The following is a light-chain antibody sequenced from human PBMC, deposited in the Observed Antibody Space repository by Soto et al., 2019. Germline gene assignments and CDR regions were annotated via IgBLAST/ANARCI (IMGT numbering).Light chain of an antibody. J-gene: IGLJ1*01. CDR3: CSYAGSYV. CDR1: SSDVGGYNY. V-gene: IGLV2-11*01. Sequence: QSVLTQPRSVSLSPGQSVTISCTGTSSDVGGYNYVSWYQQHPGKAPKLMIYDVSKRPSGVPDRFSGSKSGNTASLTISGLQAEDEADYYCCSYAGSYVFGTGTK. CDR2: DVS.